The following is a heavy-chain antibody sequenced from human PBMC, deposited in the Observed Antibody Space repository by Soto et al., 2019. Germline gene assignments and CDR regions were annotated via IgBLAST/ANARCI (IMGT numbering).Heavy chain of an antibody. Sequence: GGSLRLSCAASGFTVSDHYMSWIRQAPGKGLEWISYISSSGSAIYYADSVMGRFTISRDNAKNSLYLQMNSLRAEDTAVYYCARCDDYNCLATLDYWGQGT. CDR2: ISSSGSAI. CDR1: GFTVSDHY. V-gene: IGHV3-11*01. CDR3: ARCDDYNCLATLDY. J-gene: IGHJ4*02. D-gene: IGHD4-4*01.